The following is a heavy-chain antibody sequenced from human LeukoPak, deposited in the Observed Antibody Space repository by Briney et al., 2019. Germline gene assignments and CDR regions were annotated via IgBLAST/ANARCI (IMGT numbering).Heavy chain of an antibody. D-gene: IGHD1-26*01. J-gene: IGHJ1*01. CDR1: GFTFSTYT. Sequence: GGSLRLSCAASGFTFSTYTMYWVRHPPGKRLEWVSIIGNNGGGIHYADSVKGRFTISRDNSKNTLFLQMDSLRGEDTAVYYCAKRVVVGATSPYSDFQHWGQGTLVTVSS. CDR3: AKRVVVGATSPYSDFQH. CDR2: IGNNGGGI. V-gene: IGHV3-23*01.